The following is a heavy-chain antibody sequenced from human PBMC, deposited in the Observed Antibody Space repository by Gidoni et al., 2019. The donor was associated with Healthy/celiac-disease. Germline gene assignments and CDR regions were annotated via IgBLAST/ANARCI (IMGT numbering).Heavy chain of an antibody. CDR2: MSSSSSYI. Sequence: EVQLVESGGGLVKPGGSLRLSCAASGFTFSSYSMNWVRQAPGKGLEWVSSMSSSSSYIYYADSVKGRFTISRDNAKNSLYLQMNSLRAEDTAVYYCARDHHDSSGYCDYWGQGTLVTVSS. CDR1: GFTFSSYS. J-gene: IGHJ4*02. D-gene: IGHD3-22*01. CDR3: ARDHHDSSGYCDY. V-gene: IGHV3-21*01.